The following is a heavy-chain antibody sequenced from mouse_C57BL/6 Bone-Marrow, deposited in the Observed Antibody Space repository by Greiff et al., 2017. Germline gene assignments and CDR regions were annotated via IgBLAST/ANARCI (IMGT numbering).Heavy chain of an antibody. V-gene: IGHV5-4*01. CDR2: ISDGGSYT. J-gene: IGHJ3*01. CDR1: GFSFSSYA. Sequence: EVQLVESGGGLVKPGGSLKLSCAASGFSFSSYAMSWVRQTPEKRLEWVATISDGGSYTYYPDNVKGLFTISRDNAKNNLYLQMSHLKSEDTAMYYCAREDPFAYWGQGTLVTVSA. CDR3: AREDPFAY.